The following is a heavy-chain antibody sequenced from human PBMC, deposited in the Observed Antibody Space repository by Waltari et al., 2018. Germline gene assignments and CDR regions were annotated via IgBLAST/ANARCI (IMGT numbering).Heavy chain of an antibody. J-gene: IGHJ4*02. V-gene: IGHV3-23*01. Sequence: EVQLLESGGGLVQPGGSLRLSCAASGFTFSSYAMSWVRQAPGKGLEWGSAISCSGGSPYYADSVKGRFTISRDNSKNPLYLQMNSLRAEDTAVYYCAKAIEYSSSFDYWGQGTLVTVSS. D-gene: IGHD6-6*01. CDR1: GFTFSSYA. CDR2: ISCSGGSP. CDR3: AKAIEYSSSFDY.